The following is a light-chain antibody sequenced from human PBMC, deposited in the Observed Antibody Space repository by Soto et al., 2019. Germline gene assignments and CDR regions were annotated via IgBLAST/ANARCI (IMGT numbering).Light chain of an antibody. Sequence: EIVLIQSPATLSLSPGERATLSCRASQSVGSYLAWYQQKPGQAPRLLIYDASSRATGIPDRFSGGGSGTDFTLTISGLEPEDFAVYYCQQFSSYPLTFGGGTKVDI. CDR3: QQFSSYPLT. J-gene: IGKJ4*01. CDR2: DAS. V-gene: IGKV3-20*01. CDR1: QSVGSY.